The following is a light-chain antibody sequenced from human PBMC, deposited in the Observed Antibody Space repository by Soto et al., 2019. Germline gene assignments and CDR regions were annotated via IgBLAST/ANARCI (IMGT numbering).Light chain of an antibody. CDR1: SSDVGSYNY. J-gene: IGLJ1*01. CDR3: CSYADGSIYF. CDR2: EVS. Sequence: QSALTQPVSVSGSPGQSITISCTGTSSDVGSYNYVSWYQQHPGKAPKLMIYEVSDRPSGVSVRFSGSKSGNTASLTLSGLQAEDEGDYYCCSYADGSIYFFGTGTKLTVL. V-gene: IGLV2-14*01.